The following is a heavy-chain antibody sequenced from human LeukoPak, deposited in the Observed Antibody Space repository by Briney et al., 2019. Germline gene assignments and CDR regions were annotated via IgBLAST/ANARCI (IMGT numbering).Heavy chain of an antibody. Sequence: GGSLRLSCAASGFTFDDCGMSWVRQAPGKVLEWVSGINWNGGSTGYADSVKGRFTISRDNAKNSLYLQMNSLRAEDTALYYCASHEYYYDSSGYPRRGYFQHWGQGTLVTVSS. CDR3: ASHEYYYDSSGYPRRGYFQH. CDR1: GFTFDDCG. CDR2: INWNGGST. J-gene: IGHJ1*01. D-gene: IGHD3-22*01. V-gene: IGHV3-20*04.